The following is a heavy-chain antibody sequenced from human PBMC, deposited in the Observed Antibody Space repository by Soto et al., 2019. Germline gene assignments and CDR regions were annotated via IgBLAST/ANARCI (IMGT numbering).Heavy chain of an antibody. V-gene: IGHV4-34*01. CDR3: ARGLILWFGELSRRGGYYYYMDV. D-gene: IGHD3-10*01. J-gene: IGHJ6*03. CDR1: GGSFSGYQ. CDR2: INDSGNL. Sequence: QVQLQQWGAGLLKPSETLSLTCAVYGGSFSGYQWTWIRQTPGKGLEWIGEINDSGNLNYNTSLTSRVTILVDTAKKQISLKLSSVTAADAAVYYCARGLILWFGELSRRGGYYYYMDVWRKGTTVTVSS.